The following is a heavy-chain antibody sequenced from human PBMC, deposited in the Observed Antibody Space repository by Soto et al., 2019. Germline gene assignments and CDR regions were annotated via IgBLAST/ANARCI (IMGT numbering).Heavy chain of an antibody. V-gene: IGHV1-69*02. J-gene: IGHJ4*02. CDR2: IIPILGIA. CDR3: ARGGDGYSSGWFDY. D-gene: IGHD6-19*01. Sequence: QVQLVQSGAEVKKPGSSVKVSCKASGGTFSSYTISWVRQAPGQGLEWMGRIIPILGIANYAQKFQGRVTITADKSTSTAYMELSSLGSEDTAVYYCARGGDGYSSGWFDYWGQGTLVTVSS. CDR1: GGTFSSYT.